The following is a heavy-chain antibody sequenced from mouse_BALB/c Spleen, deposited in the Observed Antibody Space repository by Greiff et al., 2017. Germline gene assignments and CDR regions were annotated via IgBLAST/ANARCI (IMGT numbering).Heavy chain of an antibody. V-gene: IGHV1-12*01. J-gene: IGHJ2*01. Sequence: QVQLQQPGAELVKPGASVKMSCKASGYTFTSYNMHWVKQTPGQGLEWIGAIYPGNGDTSYNQKFKGKATLTADKSSSTAYMQLSSLTSEDSAVYYCARRDVLRGFDYWGQGTTLTVSS. D-gene: IGHD3-3*01. CDR3: ARRDVLRGFDY. CDR1: GYTFTSYN. CDR2: IYPGNGDT.